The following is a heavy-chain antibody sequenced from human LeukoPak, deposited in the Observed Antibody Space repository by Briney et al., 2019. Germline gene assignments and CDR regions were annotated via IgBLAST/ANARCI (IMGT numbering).Heavy chain of an antibody. Sequence: GSLRLSFAASGFTFSSYGMHWVRQAPGKGLEWVSFIRYDGSNKYYADSVKGRFTISRDNSKNTLYLQMNSLRAEDTAVYYCAKDGIAHYYYYYMDVWGKGTTVTISS. V-gene: IGHV3-30*02. D-gene: IGHD1-14*01. CDR3: AKDGIAHYYYYYMDV. CDR2: IRYDGSNK. J-gene: IGHJ6*03. CDR1: GFTFSSYG.